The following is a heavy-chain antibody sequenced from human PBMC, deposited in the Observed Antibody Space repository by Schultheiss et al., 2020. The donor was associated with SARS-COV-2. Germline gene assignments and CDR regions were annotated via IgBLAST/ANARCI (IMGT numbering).Heavy chain of an antibody. J-gene: IGHJ4*02. V-gene: IGHV3-23*01. CDR1: GFTFSSYA. Sequence: GGSLRLSCAASGFTFSSYAMGWVRQAPGKGLEWVSGISGGGSTTPYADSVKGRFTISRDNSKNTLYLQMSSLRAEDTAVYYCVKGVYCSGGSCNDYWGQGTLVTVSS. CDR3: VKGVYCSGGSCNDY. CDR2: ISGGGSTT. D-gene: IGHD2-15*01.